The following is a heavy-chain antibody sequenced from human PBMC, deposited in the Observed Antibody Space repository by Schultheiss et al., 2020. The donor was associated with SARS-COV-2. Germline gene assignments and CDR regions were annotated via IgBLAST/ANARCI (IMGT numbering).Heavy chain of an antibody. CDR3: AREGVWWELLGSYYYYYMDV. CDR2: ISSSSSIT. J-gene: IGHJ6*03. D-gene: IGHD1-26*01. Sequence: GGSLRLSCAGSGFTFSSQSMNWVRQAPGKGLEWISYISSSSSITYYADSVKGRFTIFRDNAKNSLYLQMNSLRAEDTAVYYCAREGVWWELLGSYYYYYMDVWGKGTTVTVSS. V-gene: IGHV3-48*01. CDR1: GFTFSSQS.